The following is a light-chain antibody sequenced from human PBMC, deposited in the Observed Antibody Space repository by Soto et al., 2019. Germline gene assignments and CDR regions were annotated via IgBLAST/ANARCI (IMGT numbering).Light chain of an antibody. CDR1: QGVRSD. CDR3: QQYSKWPLT. CDR2: GAS. Sequence: EIVLTQSPGTLSLSPGERVTLSCRASQGVRSDLAWYQQKAGQSPRLLIYGASTRAAETPARFSGSGSETEFTLTISSLQSEDFAVYYCQQYSKWPLTFGGGTKVDIK. V-gene: IGKV3-15*01. J-gene: IGKJ4*01.